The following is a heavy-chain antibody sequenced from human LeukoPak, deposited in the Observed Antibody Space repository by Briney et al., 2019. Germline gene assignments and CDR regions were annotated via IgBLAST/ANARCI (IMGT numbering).Heavy chain of an antibody. V-gene: IGHV4-31*03. J-gene: IGHJ6*02. Sequence: PSETLSLTCTVSDGSINSGGYYWTWIRQHPGKGLEWIGNIHYSGTTSYNPSLRSRVTISIDTSENQFSLKLGSVSAADTAVYFCARELGPRFPDYGLDVWDQGTSVTVSS. CDR1: DGSINSGGYY. CDR3: ARELGPRFPDYGLDV. D-gene: IGHD1-26*01. CDR2: IHYSGTT.